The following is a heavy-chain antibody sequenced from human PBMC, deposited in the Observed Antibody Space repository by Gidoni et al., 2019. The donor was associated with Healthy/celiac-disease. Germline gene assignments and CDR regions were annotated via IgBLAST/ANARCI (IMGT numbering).Heavy chain of an antibody. Sequence: QVQLVESGGGVVQPGRSLRLSCAASGFTFSSYAMHWVRQAPGKGLEWVAVISYDGSNKYYADSVKGRFTISTDNSKNTLYLQMNSLRAEDTAVYYCASTDTAMVDYFDYWGQGTLVTVSS. V-gene: IGHV3-30-3*01. CDR2: ISYDGSNK. CDR1: GFTFSSYA. J-gene: IGHJ4*02. D-gene: IGHD5-18*01. CDR3: ASTDTAMVDYFDY.